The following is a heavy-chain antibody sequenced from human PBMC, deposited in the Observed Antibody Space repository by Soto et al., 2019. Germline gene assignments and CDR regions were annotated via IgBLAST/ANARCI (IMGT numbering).Heavy chain of an antibody. CDR1: GYTFTGYY. Sequence: ASVKVSCKASGYTFTGYYMHWVRQAPGQGLEWMGWINPNSGGTNYAQKFQGWVTMTRDTSIGTAYMELSRLRSDDTAVYYCARGVGELGYYYGMDVWGQGTTVTVS. CDR2: INPNSGGT. V-gene: IGHV1-2*04. CDR3: ARGVGELGYYYGMDV. D-gene: IGHD1-26*01. J-gene: IGHJ6*02.